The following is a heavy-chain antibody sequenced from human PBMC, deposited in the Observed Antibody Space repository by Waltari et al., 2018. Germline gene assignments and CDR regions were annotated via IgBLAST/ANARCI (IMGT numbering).Heavy chain of an antibody. CDR2: INPNSGGT. D-gene: IGHD6-13*01. CDR1: GYTFTGYY. Sequence: QVQLVQSGAEVKKPGASVKVSYKASGYTFTGYYMHWVRQAPGQGLEWMGWINPNSGGTTYAQKFQGRVTMTRDTSSSTAYMELSRLRSDDTAVYYCARGGQQGNWFDPWGQGTLVTVSS. J-gene: IGHJ5*02. CDR3: ARGGQQGNWFDP. V-gene: IGHV1-2*02.